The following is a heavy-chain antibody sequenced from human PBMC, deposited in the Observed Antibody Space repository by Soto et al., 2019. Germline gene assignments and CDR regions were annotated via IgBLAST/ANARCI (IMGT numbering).Heavy chain of an antibody. Sequence: QVQLQQWGAGLLKPSETLSLTCAVYGGSFSGYYWSWIRQPPGKGLEWIGEIHHSGSTNYNPSLKSRVTISVDTSKNQFSLKLSSVTAADTAVYYCARGRRSSGWRDWGQGTLVTVSS. V-gene: IGHV4-34*01. CDR3: ARGRRSSGWRD. J-gene: IGHJ4*02. D-gene: IGHD6-19*01. CDR1: GGSFSGYY. CDR2: IHHSGST.